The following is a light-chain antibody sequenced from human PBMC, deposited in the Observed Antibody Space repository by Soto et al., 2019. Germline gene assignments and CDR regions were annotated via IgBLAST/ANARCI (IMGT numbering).Light chain of an antibody. CDR1: QSVSSSY. J-gene: IGKJ1*01. CDR2: GAA. CDR3: QQYHSWPA. Sequence: EIVLTQSPATLSLSPGERATLSCRASQSVSSSYLAWYQQKPGQAPRLLIYGAATRATGIPARFSGSGSGTEFTLTISSLQSEDFAVYYCQQYHSWPAFGRGTKVDIK. V-gene: IGKV3-15*01.